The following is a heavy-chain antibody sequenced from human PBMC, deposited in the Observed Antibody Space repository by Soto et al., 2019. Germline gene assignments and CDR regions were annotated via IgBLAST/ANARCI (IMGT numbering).Heavy chain of an antibody. V-gene: IGHV1-69*06. CDR1: AGAFISYA. D-gene: IGHD3-3*01. Sequence: SVKVSFKASAGAFISYAISWVRQAPGQGLEWMGGIIPIFGTANYAQKFQGRVTITADKSTSTAYMELSSLRSEDTAVYYCARGPWNYDFWSGYYSSIPPTNYGMDVWGQGTTVTVSS. CDR2: IIPIFGTA. CDR3: ARGPWNYDFWSGYYSSIPPTNYGMDV. J-gene: IGHJ6*02.